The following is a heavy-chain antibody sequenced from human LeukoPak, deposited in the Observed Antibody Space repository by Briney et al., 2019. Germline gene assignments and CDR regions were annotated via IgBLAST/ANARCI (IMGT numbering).Heavy chain of an antibody. CDR2: IYYSGST. D-gene: IGHD6-19*01. CDR1: GASISNSY. J-gene: IGHJ4*02. CDR3: ARHLVAVPGFDH. V-gene: IGHV4-59*08. Sequence: SETLFLTCTVSGASISNSYWSWIRQPPGEELDWIGYIYYSGSTKYNPSLKSRVTISVDTSKNQFYMKLTSATAADTAVYYCARHLVAVPGFDHWGQGTLVTVSS.